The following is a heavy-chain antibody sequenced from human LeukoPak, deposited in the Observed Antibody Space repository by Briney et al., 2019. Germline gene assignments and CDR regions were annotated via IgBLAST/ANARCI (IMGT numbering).Heavy chain of an antibody. D-gene: IGHD2-15*01. CDR2: IRYDGTNK. V-gene: IGHV3-30*02. CDR1: GFTFSSYW. CDR3: ARDDKRFKIVVVVAAPFDY. J-gene: IGHJ4*02. Sequence: GGSLRLSCAASGFTFSSYWMSWVRQAPGKGLEWVAFIRYDGTNKYYADSVKGRFTISRDNSKNTLYLQMNSLRAEDTAVYYCARDDKRFKIVVVVAAPFDYWGQGTLVTVSS.